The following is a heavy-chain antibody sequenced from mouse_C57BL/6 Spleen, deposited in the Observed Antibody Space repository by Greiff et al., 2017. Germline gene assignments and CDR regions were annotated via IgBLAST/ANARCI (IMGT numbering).Heavy chain of an antibody. J-gene: IGHJ4*01. Sequence: EVQLQESGGGLVQPGGSLKLSCAASGFTFSDYYMYWVRQTPEKRLEWVAYISNGGGSTYYPDNVKGRFTISRDNAKNTLYLQMSRLKSEDTAMYDWARGGYYGSSDAMDYWGQGTSVTVSS. CDR3: ARGGYYGSSDAMDY. CDR1: GFTFSDYY. D-gene: IGHD1-1*01. CDR2: ISNGGGST. V-gene: IGHV5-12*01.